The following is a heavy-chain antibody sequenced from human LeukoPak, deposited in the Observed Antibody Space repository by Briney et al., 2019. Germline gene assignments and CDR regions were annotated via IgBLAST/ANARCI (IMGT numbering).Heavy chain of an antibody. Sequence: PGGSLRLSCAASGFTVDSNYMTWVRQAPGKGLEWVSIIHTGGSTYYADSVKGRFTISRDNSKNALYLRMNSLRGEDTAVYDCARANTVAVGYSFAYWGQGTLVTVSS. CDR3: ARANTVAVGYSFAY. CDR1: GFTVDSNY. D-gene: IGHD6-19*01. CDR2: IHTGGST. J-gene: IGHJ4*02. V-gene: IGHV3-53*01.